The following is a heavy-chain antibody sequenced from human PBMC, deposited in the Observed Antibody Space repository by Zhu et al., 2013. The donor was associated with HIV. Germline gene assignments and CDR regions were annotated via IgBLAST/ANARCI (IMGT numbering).Heavy chain of an antibody. J-gene: IGHJ5*02. CDR1: GGTFSSYA. V-gene: IGHV1-69*01. CDR3: ARSPRDYSFTGAGGMVNWFDP. D-gene: IGHD4-17*01. Sequence: QVQLVQSGAEVKKPGSSVKVSCKASGGTFSSYAISWVRQAPGQGLEWMGGIIPIFGTANYAQKFQGRVTITADESTSTAYMELSSLRSEDTAVYYCARSPRDYSFTGAGGMVNWFDPWGQGTLVTVSS. CDR2: IIPIFGTA.